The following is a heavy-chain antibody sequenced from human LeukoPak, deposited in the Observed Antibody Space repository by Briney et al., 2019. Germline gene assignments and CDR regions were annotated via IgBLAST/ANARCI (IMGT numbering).Heavy chain of an antibody. CDR2: ISLSGLT. CDR3: SRENGAFSPFGY. V-gene: IGHV4-4*02. J-gene: IGHJ4*02. Sequence: SGTLSLTRGVSGGSITSTNWWSWVRQPPGQGLEWIGEISLSGLTNYNPSLKSRVTMALDKSKNHLSLNLTSVTAADTAVYYCSRENGAFSPFGYWGQGTLVTVPS. CDR1: GGSITSTNW. D-gene: IGHD2-8*01.